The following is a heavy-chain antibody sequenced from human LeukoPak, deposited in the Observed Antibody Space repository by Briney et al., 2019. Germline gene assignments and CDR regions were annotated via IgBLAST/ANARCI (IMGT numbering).Heavy chain of an antibody. CDR1: GFAFSNFA. J-gene: IGHJ5*02. CDR2: VSYEGTIR. Sequence: PGGSLRLSCAASGFAFSNFAMHWVRQAPGKGLEWVAVVSYEGTIRYYTDSAKGRFTISRDNSNNIISLQMNNMTTEDTATYYCARDKFDPWGQGTLVTVSS. V-gene: IGHV3-30*14. CDR3: ARDKFDP.